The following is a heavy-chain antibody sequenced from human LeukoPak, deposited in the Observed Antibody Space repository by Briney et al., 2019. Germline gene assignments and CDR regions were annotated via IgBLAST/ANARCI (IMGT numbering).Heavy chain of an antibody. CDR2: INPSGGST. V-gene: IGHV1-46*01. D-gene: IGHD4-23*01. CDR3: ARVRPSNLYETYGGNSEDWFDP. J-gene: IGHJ5*02. CDR1: GYTFTSYY. Sequence: ASVKVSCKASGYTFTSYYIHWVRQAPGQGLEWMGIINPSGGSTSYAQKFQGRVTMTTDTSTSTAYMELRSLRSDDTAVYYCARVRPSNLYETYGGNSEDWFDPWGQGTLVTVSS.